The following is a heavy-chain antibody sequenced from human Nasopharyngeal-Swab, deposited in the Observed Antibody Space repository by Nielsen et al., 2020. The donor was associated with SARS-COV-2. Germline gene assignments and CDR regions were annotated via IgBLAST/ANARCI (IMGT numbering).Heavy chain of an antibody. CDR1: GFTVSSNY. CDR3: ARDNRYYDFWSGGHAQEYYGMDV. J-gene: IGHJ6*02. CDR2: IYSGGST. D-gene: IGHD3-3*01. Sequence: GESLKISCAASGFTVSSNYMSWVRQAPGKGLEWVSVIYSGGSTYYADSVKGRFTISRDNSKNTLYLQMNSLRAEDPAVYYCARDNRYYDFWSGGHAQEYYGMDVWGQGTTVTVSS. V-gene: IGHV3-53*01.